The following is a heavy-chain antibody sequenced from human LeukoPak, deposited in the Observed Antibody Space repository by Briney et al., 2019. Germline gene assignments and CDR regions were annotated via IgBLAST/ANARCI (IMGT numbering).Heavy chain of an antibody. V-gene: IGHV3-21*01. D-gene: IGHD5-18*01. Sequence: PGVSLRLSCVASGFSFNDYSMNWVRQAPGKGLEWVSSISSSSSYIYYADSVKGRFTISRDNAKNSLYLQMNSLRAEDTAVYYCARVQNSYGYFVDGYWGQGTLVTVSS. J-gene: IGHJ4*02. CDR2: ISSSSSYI. CDR1: GFSFNDYS. CDR3: ARVQNSYGYFVDGY.